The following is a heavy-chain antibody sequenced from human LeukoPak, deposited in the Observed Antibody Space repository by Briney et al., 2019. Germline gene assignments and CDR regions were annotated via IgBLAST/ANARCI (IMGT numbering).Heavy chain of an antibody. CDR2: IYYSGST. Sequence: SGTLSLTCTVSGGSISSGDYYWSWIRQHPGKGLEWIGYIYYSGSTYYNPSLKSRVTISLDTSKNQFSLKLSSVTAADTAVYYCARDQEDSGTDYWGQGTLVTVSS. J-gene: IGHJ4*02. V-gene: IGHV4-31*03. CDR3: ARDQEDSGTDY. D-gene: IGHD3-10*01. CDR1: GGSISSGDYY.